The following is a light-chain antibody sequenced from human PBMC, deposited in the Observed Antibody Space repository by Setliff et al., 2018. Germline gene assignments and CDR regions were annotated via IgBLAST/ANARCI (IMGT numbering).Light chain of an antibody. CDR1: SSDVGTYNL. Sequence: QSALTQPASVSGSPGQSITISCTGTSSDVGTYNLVSWYQHHPGKAPKVMIYEDTKRPSGVSNRFSGPKSGNTASLTISGLQVEDEADYYCCSYAGSSTWVFGGGTKVTVL. V-gene: IGLV2-23*01. J-gene: IGLJ3*02. CDR2: EDT. CDR3: CSYAGSSTWV.